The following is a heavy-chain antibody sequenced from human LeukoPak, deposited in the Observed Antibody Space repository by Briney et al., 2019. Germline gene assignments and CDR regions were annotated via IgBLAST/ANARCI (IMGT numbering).Heavy chain of an antibody. CDR2: IYYSGST. D-gene: IGHD2-21*02. CDR3: ARSRIVVVTAYDAFDI. CDR1: GGSISSSSYY. V-gene: IGHV4-39*01. Sequence: PSETLSLTCTVSGGSISSSSYYWGWIRQPPGKGLEWIGSIYYSGSTYYNPSLKSRVTISVDTSKKQFSLKLSSVTAADTAVYYCARSRIVVVTAYDAFDIWGQGTMVTVSS. J-gene: IGHJ3*02.